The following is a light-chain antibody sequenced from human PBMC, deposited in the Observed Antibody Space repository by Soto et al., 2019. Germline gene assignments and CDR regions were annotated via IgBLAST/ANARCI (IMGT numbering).Light chain of an antibody. V-gene: IGKV3-11*01. CDR3: QQRSNWPLT. J-gene: IGKJ4*01. CDR2: DAS. CDR1: QSVSSY. Sequence: EIVLTQSPATLSLSPEERATLSGRASQSVSSYLAWYQQKPGQAPRLLIYDASNRATGIPARFSGSGSGTDFTLTISSLEPEDFAVFYCQQRSNWPLTFGGGTKVDIK.